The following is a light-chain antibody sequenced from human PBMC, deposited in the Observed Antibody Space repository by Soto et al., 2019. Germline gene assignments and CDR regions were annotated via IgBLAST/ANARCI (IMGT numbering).Light chain of an antibody. Sequence: DIVMTQSPDSLAVSLGERATINCKSSQSVLYSSNNKNYLAWYQKKPGQPPKMLIYWASTRESVVPDRVSGSGSGTDVTLTISSLQAEDVAVYYCQQYYSTPWTFGQGTKVDIK. J-gene: IGKJ1*01. V-gene: IGKV4-1*01. CDR2: WAS. CDR3: QQYYSTPWT. CDR1: QSVLYSSNNKNY.